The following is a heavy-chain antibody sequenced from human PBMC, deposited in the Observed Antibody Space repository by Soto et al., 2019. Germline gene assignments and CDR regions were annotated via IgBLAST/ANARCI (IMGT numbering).Heavy chain of an antibody. CDR3: ARHFSGWLQGTFDS. V-gene: IGHV4-39*07. D-gene: IGHD6-19*01. CDR1: GVSISNSSYY. Sequence: PSETLSLTCTVSGVSISNSSYYWGWIRRPPGKGLEWIGTIYYSGITYYNPSLKSRVTISADKSINTAYLQWSSLKASDTAMYYCARHFSGWLQGTFDSWGQGTLVTVSS. CDR2: IYYSGIT. J-gene: IGHJ4*02.